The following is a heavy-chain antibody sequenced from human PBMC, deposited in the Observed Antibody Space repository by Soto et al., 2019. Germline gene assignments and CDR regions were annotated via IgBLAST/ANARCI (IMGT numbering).Heavy chain of an antibody. CDR2: IIPIFGTA. CDR1: GGTFSSYA. J-gene: IGHJ6*02. CDR3: ASGKLWFGKSSDYYYGMDV. Sequence: QVQLVQSGAEVKKPGSSVKVSCKASGGTFSSYAISWVRQAPGQGLEWMGGIIPIFGTANYAQKFQGRVTITADESTSTAYMELSSLRSEDTAVYSCASGKLWFGKSSDYYYGMDVWGQGTTVTVSS. D-gene: IGHD3-10*01. V-gene: IGHV1-69*12.